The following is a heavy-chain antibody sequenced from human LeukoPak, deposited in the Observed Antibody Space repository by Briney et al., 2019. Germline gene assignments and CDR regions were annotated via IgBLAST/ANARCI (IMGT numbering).Heavy chain of an antibody. J-gene: IGHJ4*02. CDR1: GFNFASHW. D-gene: IGHD4-23*01. CDR3: ARDDGDYGGEDY. Sequence: GGSLRLSCAASGFNFASHWMHWVRQTPGKGLVWVSRINSGGSGTSYADSVEGRFTISRDNAKNTLYLQMNSLRVEDTALHHCARDDGDYGGEDYWGQGTLVTVSS. CDR2: INSGGSGT. V-gene: IGHV3-74*01.